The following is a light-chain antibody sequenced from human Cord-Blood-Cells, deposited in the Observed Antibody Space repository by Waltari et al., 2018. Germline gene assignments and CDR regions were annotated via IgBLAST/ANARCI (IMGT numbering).Light chain of an antibody. CDR1: QSVSSY. Sequence: EIVLTQSPATLSLSPGERATLSCRASQSVSSYLAWYQQKPGQAPRLLIYDASNRATGIPARFSGSGSGTDFTLTISSLEPEDFAVYYCQQRSNRPPTFGQGTKGEIK. J-gene: IGKJ1*01. CDR2: DAS. CDR3: QQRSNRPPT. V-gene: IGKV3-11*01.